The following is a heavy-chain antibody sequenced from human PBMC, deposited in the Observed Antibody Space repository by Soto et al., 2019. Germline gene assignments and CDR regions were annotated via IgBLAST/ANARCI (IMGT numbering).Heavy chain of an antibody. CDR1: GFSLSTSGMC. CDR3: AHRPSYCSGGSCYSGFDY. Sequence: SGPTLVNPPQTLTLTCTFCGFSLSTSGMCVSWIRQPPGKALEWLALIYWDDDKRYSPSLKSRLTITKDTSKNQVVLTMTNMDPVDTATYYCAHRPSYCSGGSCYSGFDYWGQGTLVTVSS. V-gene: IGHV2-5*08. J-gene: IGHJ4*02. D-gene: IGHD2-15*01. CDR2: IYWDDDK.